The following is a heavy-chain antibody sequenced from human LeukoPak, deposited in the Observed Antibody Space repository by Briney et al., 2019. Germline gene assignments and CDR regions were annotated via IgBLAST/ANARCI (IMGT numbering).Heavy chain of an antibody. V-gene: IGHV3-30-3*01. CDR3: ARVDRYSSGWFSLYQ. J-gene: IGHJ4*02. CDR2: ISYDGSNK. Sequence: QPGRSLRLSCAASGFTFSSYAMHWVRQAPGKGLEWVAVISYDGSNKYYADSVKGRFTISRDNSKNTLYLQMNSLRAEDTAVYYCARVDRYSSGWFSLYQWGQGTLVTVSS. CDR1: GFTFSSYA. D-gene: IGHD6-19*01.